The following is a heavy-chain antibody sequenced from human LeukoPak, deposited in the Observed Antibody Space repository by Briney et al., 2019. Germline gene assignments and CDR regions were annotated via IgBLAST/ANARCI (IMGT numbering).Heavy chain of an antibody. V-gene: IGHV1-8*01. CDR1: GYTFTSYD. CDR3: ARGPPNWGYDY. Sequence: ASVKVSCKASGYTFTSYDFNWVRQATGQRPEWMGWMSPNSGDTGYAQKFQDRVTMTRNTSISTAYMELSSLRSDDTAVYYCARGPPNWGYDYWGQGTLVTVSS. J-gene: IGHJ4*02. CDR2: MSPNSGDT. D-gene: IGHD7-27*01.